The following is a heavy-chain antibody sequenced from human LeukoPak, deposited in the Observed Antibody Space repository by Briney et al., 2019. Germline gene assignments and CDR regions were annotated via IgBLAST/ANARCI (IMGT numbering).Heavy chain of an antibody. Sequence: ASVKVSCKASGYTFTSYDINWVRQATGQGLEWMGWMNPNSGNTGYAQKFQGRVTITRNTSISTAYMELSSLRSEDTAVYYCARGGYSSSWFPRTDDYWGQGTLVTVSS. CDR1: GYTFTSYD. J-gene: IGHJ4*02. CDR2: MNPNSGNT. V-gene: IGHV1-8*03. CDR3: ARGGYSSSWFPRTDDY. D-gene: IGHD6-13*01.